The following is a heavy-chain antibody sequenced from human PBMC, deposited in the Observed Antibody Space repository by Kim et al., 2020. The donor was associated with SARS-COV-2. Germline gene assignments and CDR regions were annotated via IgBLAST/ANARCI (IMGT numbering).Heavy chain of an antibody. CDR2: INPSGGST. CDR3: ARDAPRRYYYYGMDV. Sequence: ASVKVSCKASGYTFTSYYMHWVRQAPGQGLEWMGIINPSGGSTSYAQKFQGRVTMTRDTSTSTVYMELSSLRSEDTAVYYCARDAPRRYYYYGMDVWGQGTTVTVSS. V-gene: IGHV1-46*01. J-gene: IGHJ6*02. CDR1: GYTFTSYY.